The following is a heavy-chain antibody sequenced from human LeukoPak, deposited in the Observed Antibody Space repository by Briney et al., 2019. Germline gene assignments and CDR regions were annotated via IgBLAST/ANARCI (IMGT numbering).Heavy chain of an antibody. V-gene: IGHV3-23*01. CDR3: VRDDDRPDNGLDY. D-gene: IGHD3-22*01. J-gene: IGHJ4*02. CDR2: ISGSGGTT. CDR1: GFTFSSYA. Sequence: PGGSLRLSCAASGFTFSSYAMSWVRQAPGKGLEWVSVISGSGGTTDYAESVKGRFTSSRDNSKNTLYLQMNSLRAEDTAVYYCVRDDDRPDNGLDYWGQGTLVTVSS.